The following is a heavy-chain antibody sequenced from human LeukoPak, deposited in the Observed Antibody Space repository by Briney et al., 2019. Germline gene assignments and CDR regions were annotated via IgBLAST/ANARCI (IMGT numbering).Heavy chain of an antibody. CDR1: GGSISSYY. Sequence: SETLSLTCTVSGGSISSYYWSWIRQPAGKGLEWIGRIYTSGSTNYNPSLKSRVTMPVDTSKNQFSLKLSSVTAADTAVYYCAREPSYDYVWGSFPRPRFDYWGQGTLVTVSS. J-gene: IGHJ4*02. D-gene: IGHD3-16*01. CDR2: IYTSGST. V-gene: IGHV4-4*07. CDR3: AREPSYDYVWGSFPRPRFDY.